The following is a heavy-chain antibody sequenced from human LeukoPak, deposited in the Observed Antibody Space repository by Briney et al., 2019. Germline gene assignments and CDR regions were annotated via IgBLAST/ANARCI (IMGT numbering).Heavy chain of an antibody. J-gene: IGHJ5*02. CDR1: GFTFSSYA. D-gene: IGHD6-13*01. V-gene: IGHV3-23*01. CDR2: ISGSGGST. Sequence: GGSLRLSCAASGFTFSSYAMSWVRQAPGKGRERVSAISGSGGSTYYADSVKGRFTISRDNSKNTLYLQMNSLRAEDTAVYYCAKVVAAAGTDWFDPWGQGTLVTVSS. CDR3: AKVVAAAGTDWFDP.